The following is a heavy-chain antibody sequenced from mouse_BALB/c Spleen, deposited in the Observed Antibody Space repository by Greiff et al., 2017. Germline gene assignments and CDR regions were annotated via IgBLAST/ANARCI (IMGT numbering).Heavy chain of an antibody. D-gene: IGHD2-3*01. Sequence: EVKLMESGGGLVKPGGSLKLSCAASGFTFSSYAMSWVRQTPEKRLEWVASISSGGSTYYPDSVKGRFTISRDNARNILYLQMSSLRSEDTAMYYCARVYDSSMDYWGQGTSVTVSS. V-gene: IGHV5-6-5*01. CDR2: ISSGGST. CDR1: GFTFSSYA. CDR3: ARVYDSSMDY. J-gene: IGHJ4*01.